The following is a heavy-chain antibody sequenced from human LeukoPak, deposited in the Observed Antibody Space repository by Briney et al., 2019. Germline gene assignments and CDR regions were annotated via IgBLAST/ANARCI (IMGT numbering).Heavy chain of an antibody. CDR1: GYSFTSYW. CDR2: IYPGDSDT. Sequence: GESLKISCKGSGYSFTSYWIGWVRQMPGKGLEWMGIIYPGDSDTRYSPSFQGQVTISADKSISTAYLQWSSLKASDTAMYYCARRVSDIVVVPAAIGGIDAFDIWGQGTLVTVSS. D-gene: IGHD2-2*02. V-gene: IGHV5-51*01. CDR3: ARRVSDIVVVPAAIGGIDAFDI. J-gene: IGHJ3*02.